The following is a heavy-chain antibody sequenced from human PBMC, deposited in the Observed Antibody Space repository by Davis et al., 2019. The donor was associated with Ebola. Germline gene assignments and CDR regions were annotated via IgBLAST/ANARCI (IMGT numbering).Heavy chain of an antibody. V-gene: IGHV3-74*01. Sequence: GESLKISCAASGFTFSNFHIHWVRQTPGKGLVWVARIDPAGIGTNYADSVKGRFTISRDNAKNTLSLQMNSLRVEDTAVYYCVRDSGYYSHDYWGHGTLVTVSS. CDR1: GFTFSNFH. J-gene: IGHJ4*01. D-gene: IGHD5-12*01. CDR2: IDPAGIGT. CDR3: VRDSGYYSHDY.